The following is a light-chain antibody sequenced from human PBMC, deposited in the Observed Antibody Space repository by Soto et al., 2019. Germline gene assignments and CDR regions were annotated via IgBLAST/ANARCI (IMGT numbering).Light chain of an antibody. V-gene: IGKV3-15*01. CDR3: QQGHNWPLT. Sequence: EIVMTQSPATLSVSPGESATLSCRASQSISSALAWYQQKPGQPPRLLIYGASTRATGVPARFTGSGSGSGFTLTISGLQSEDFAVYYCQQGHNWPLTFGQGTRLEI. J-gene: IGKJ2*01. CDR1: QSISSA. CDR2: GAS.